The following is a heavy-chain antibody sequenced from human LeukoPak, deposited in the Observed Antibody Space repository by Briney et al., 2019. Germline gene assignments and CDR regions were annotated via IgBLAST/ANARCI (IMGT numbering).Heavy chain of an antibody. Sequence: GGSLRLSCAASGFTFSNYYMSWIRQAPGKGLEWVSYISSSATTIYYADSVKDRFIISRDNAKNSLFLQMNSLRAEDTAVYYCAREAFLFRDFWSGYPRGYGMDVWGQGTTVTVSS. V-gene: IGHV3-11*04. J-gene: IGHJ6*02. D-gene: IGHD3-3*01. CDR3: AREAFLFRDFWSGYPRGYGMDV. CDR1: GFTFSNYY. CDR2: ISSSATTI.